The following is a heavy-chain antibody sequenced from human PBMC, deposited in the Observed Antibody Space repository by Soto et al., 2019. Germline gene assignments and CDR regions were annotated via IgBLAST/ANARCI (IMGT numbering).Heavy chain of an antibody. CDR1: GYSFTTYW. Sequence: NSLTISCEGSGYSFTTYWIGWVRQMPGKGLEWMGIIYPGDSDTRYSPSFQGQVTISADKYISTAYLQGSSLKASDTAMYYCARKERSSAFDYWGQGTRVTVSS. CDR3: ARKERSSAFDY. CDR2: IYPGDSDT. D-gene: IGHD3-10*01. V-gene: IGHV5-51*01. J-gene: IGHJ4*02.